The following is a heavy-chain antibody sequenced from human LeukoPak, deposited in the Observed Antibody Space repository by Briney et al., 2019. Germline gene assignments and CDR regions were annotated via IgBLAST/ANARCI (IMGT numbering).Heavy chain of an antibody. CDR1: GGSISSYY. J-gene: IGHJ5*01. V-gene: IGHV4-59*01. D-gene: IGHD6-13*01. CDR2: ISYTGST. CDR3: AREGYSSNWYDY. Sequence: SETLSLTCTVSGGSISSYYWAWIRQPPGKGLEWIGYISYTGSTNYNPSLKSRVTISVDTSKNQFSLKLRSVTAADTAVYYCAREGYSSNWYDYWGQGTLVTVSS.